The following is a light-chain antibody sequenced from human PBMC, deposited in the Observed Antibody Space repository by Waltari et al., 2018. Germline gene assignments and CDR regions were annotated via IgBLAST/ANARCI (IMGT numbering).Light chain of an antibody. V-gene: IGKV1-39*01. CDR1: QRISSN. J-gene: IGKJ5*01. CDR3: QQSHSTPIT. CDR2: AAS. Sequence: DIQMTQSPSSLSASVGDSVTITRRASQRISSNLNWYQQKPGKAPNLLIYAASSLQSGVPSRFSGSGFGTDVTLSIRNLQREDFATYYCQQSHSTPITFGQGTRLEIK.